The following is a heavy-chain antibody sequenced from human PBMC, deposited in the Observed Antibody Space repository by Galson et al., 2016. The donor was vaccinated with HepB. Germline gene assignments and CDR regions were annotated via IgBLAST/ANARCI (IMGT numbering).Heavy chain of an antibody. D-gene: IGHD3-3*01. J-gene: IGHJ3*02. V-gene: IGHV4-4*02. CDR3: ARADWGVTSSGVILPGALDI. CDR2: IFHSGST. CDR1: GGSIGSNSC. Sequence: SDTLSLTCAISGGSIGSNSCWTWVRQPPGKGLEWIGEIFHSGSTHSTPSPQTRVNILIDKSKYTIQLRLTSVTAADTAVYYCARADWGVTSSGVILPGALDIWGQGKKVTVSS.